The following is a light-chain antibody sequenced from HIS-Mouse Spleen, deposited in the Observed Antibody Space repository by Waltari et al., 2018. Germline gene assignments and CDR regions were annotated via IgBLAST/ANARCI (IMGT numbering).Light chain of an antibody. CDR2: DDS. CDR1: NIGSKS. CDR3: QVWDSSSDHVV. J-gene: IGLJ2*01. V-gene: IGLV3-21*03. Sequence: SYVLTQPPSVSVAPGKTARITCGGHNIGSKSVHWYQQKPGQAPVLVGYDDSERRSGIPELFSGANSGNTATLTISRGEAGDEADYYCQVWDSSSDHVVFGGGTKLTVL.